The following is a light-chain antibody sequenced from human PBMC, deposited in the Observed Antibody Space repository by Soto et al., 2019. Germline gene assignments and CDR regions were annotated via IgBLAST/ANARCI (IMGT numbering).Light chain of an antibody. CDR3: QQYSHLIT. V-gene: IGKV1-33*01. CDR2: DAS. Sequence: DIQMTQSPSSLSASVGDRVTITCQASQDISNYLNWYQQKLGKAPKLLIYDASNLETGVPSRFSGSGSGTDFNFTIRSLQPEDIATYYCQQYSHLITFGQGKRLEIK. J-gene: IGKJ5*01. CDR1: QDISNY.